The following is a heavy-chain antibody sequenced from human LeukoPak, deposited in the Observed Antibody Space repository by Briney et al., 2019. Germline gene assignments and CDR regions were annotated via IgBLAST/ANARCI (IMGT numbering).Heavy chain of an antibody. V-gene: IGHV1-18*01. CDR3: ARGLLTFGGVIGGPQALEYFQH. J-gene: IGHJ1*01. CDR2: SSPYNGKT. D-gene: IGHD3-16*02. Sequence: VASVKVSCKASGYTFTNYGISWVRQAPGQGLEWMGWSSPYNGKTNYAQKLQGRVTMTTDTSTSTAYMELRSLRSDDTAMYYCARGLLTFGGVIGGPQALEYFQHWGQGTLVTVSP. CDR1: GYTFTNYG.